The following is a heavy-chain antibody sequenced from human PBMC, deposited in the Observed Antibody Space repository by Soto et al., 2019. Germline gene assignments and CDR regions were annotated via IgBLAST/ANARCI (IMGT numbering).Heavy chain of an antibody. CDR1: GFTFSNAW. Sequence: QLVESGGGSVLPGGSLRLSCAASGFTFSNAWMSWVRQTPEKGLEWVARIKTKIDGGTTDYAAPVKGRFTISRHDTESTLYLQMNSLKTEDSGLYFCTTIYTHDPRVWGRGTVVTVSS. V-gene: IGHV3-15*01. D-gene: IGHD2-2*02. J-gene: IGHJ3*01. CDR2: IKTKIDGGTT. CDR3: TTIYTHDPRV.